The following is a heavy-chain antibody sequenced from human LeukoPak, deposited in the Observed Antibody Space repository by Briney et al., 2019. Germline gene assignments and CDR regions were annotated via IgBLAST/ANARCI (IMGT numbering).Heavy chain of an antibody. CDR1: GGSISSGSYY. CDR3: ARRGNYGDHEDY. D-gene: IGHD4-17*01. Sequence: PSETLSLTCTVSGGSISSGSYYWSWIRQPAGKGLEWIGYIYYSGSTNYNPSLKSRVTISVDTSKNQFSLKLSSVTAADTAVYYCARRGNYGDHEDYWGQGTLVTVSS. V-gene: IGHV4-61*10. CDR2: IYYSGST. J-gene: IGHJ4*02.